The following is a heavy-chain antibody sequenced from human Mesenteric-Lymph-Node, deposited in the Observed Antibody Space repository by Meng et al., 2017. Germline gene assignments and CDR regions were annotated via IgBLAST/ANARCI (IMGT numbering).Heavy chain of an antibody. CDR3: ARDRGSGDSNAFDI. CDR2: IYYSGST. V-gene: IGHV4-31*03. Sequence: SETLSLTCTVSGGSISSGGYYWSWIRQHPGKGLEWIGYIYYSGSTYYNPSLKSRVTISVDTSKNQFSLKLSSVTAADTAVYYCARDRGSGDSNAFDIWGQGTKVTVSS. CDR1: GGSISSGGYY. J-gene: IGHJ3*02. D-gene: IGHD3-10*01.